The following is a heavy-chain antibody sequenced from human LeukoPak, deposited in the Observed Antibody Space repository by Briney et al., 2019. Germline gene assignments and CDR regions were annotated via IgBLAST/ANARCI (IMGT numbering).Heavy chain of an antibody. D-gene: IGHD4-23*01. CDR3: TTGPGNSGY. Sequence: PGGSLRLSCAASGFTFCSYWMHWVRQAPGKGLEWVGRIKSTTVDGTPEYAAPVKGRFTISRDDSKNTVYLQMNSLKTEDTAVYYCTTGPGNSGYWGQGTLVTVSS. V-gene: IGHV3-15*01. CDR1: GFTFCSYW. CDR2: IKSTTVDGTP. J-gene: IGHJ4*02.